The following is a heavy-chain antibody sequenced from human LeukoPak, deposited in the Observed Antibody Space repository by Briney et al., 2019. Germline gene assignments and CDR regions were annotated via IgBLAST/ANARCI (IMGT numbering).Heavy chain of an antibody. V-gene: IGHV3-48*03. Sequence: PGGSLRLSCAASGFTFSSYEMNWVRQAPGKGLEWASYIYSSGSTIYYADSVKGRFTISRDNAKNSLYLQMNSLRAEDTATYYCARGRRDSSWYGGDAFDIWGQGTMVTVSS. CDR1: GFTFSSYE. D-gene: IGHD6-13*01. CDR2: IYSSGSTI. J-gene: IGHJ3*02. CDR3: ARGRRDSSWYGGDAFDI.